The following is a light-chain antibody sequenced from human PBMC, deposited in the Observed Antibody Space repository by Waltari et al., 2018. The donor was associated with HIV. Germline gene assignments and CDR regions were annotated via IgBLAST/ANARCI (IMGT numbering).Light chain of an antibody. V-gene: IGLV1-47*01. Sequence: SVLTQPPSASGTPGQRVTISCSGSSPNIGRNYVYCYQPLPGTSPNLLIYRNNQRPSGVPDRFSGSKSGTSASLAISGLRSEDEADYYCATWDDSLSGSVFGGGTKLTVL. CDR3: ATWDDSLSGSV. CDR1: SPNIGRNY. CDR2: RNN. J-gene: IGLJ2*01.